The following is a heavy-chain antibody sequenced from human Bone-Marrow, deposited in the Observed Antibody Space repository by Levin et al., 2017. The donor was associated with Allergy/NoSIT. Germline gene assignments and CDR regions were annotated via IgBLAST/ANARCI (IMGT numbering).Heavy chain of an antibody. Sequence: PGGSLRLSCAASGFTFSSFAMSWVRQAPGKGLEWVSAMTGSGGSTFYADSVKGRFTISRDNSKNTLYLQMNSLKGEDTAVYYCAKMKGWGSNHPYAMDVWGQGTTVTVSS. CDR1: GFTFSSFA. V-gene: IGHV3-23*01. D-gene: IGHD3-16*01. CDR3: AKMKGWGSNHPYAMDV. CDR2: MTGSGGST. J-gene: IGHJ6*02.